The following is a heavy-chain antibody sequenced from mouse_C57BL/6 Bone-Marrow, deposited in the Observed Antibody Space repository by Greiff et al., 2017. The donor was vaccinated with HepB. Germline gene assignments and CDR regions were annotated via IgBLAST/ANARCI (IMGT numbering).Heavy chain of an antibody. CDR1: GFTFSSYA. CDR2: ISDGGSYT. V-gene: IGHV5-4*01. D-gene: IGHD1-1*01. J-gene: IGHJ4*01. Sequence: EVKLVESGGGLVKPGGSLKLSCAASGFTFSSYAMSWVRQTPEKRLEWVATISDGGSYTYYPDNVKGRFTISRDNAKNNLYLQMSHLKSEDTAMYYCAREGYYGSKDYAMDYRGQGTSVTVSS. CDR3: AREGYYGSKDYAMDY.